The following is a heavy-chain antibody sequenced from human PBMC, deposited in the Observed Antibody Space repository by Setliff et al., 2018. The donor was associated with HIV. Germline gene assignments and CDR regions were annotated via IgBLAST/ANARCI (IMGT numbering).Heavy chain of an antibody. CDR1: GFTLSGHW. J-gene: IGHJ3*02. CDR2: INSDATST. Sequence: PGESLKISCTASGFTLSGHWMHWVRQVPGKGLEWVSRINSDATSTSYADFVKGRFTISRDNAKNTMYLQMDSLTAEVTAVYYCVTLTTVVSFWAFDIWGQGTVVTVSS. V-gene: IGHV3-74*01. D-gene: IGHD1-1*01. CDR3: VTLTTVVSFWAFDI.